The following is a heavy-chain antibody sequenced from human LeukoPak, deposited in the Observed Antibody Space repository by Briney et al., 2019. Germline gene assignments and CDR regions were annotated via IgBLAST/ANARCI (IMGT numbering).Heavy chain of an antibody. D-gene: IGHD3-3*01. V-gene: IGHV3-21*01. CDR3: ARSLATLTYEGY. J-gene: IGHJ4*02. CDR1: GFTFSTYS. Sequence: GGSLRLSCAASGFTFSTYSMNWVRQAPGKGLEWVSSINSGSTYTYYTESVKGRFTVSRDNAKNSLFLQMNSLRAEDTAIYYCARSLATLTYEGYWGQGTLVTVSS. CDR2: INSGSTYT.